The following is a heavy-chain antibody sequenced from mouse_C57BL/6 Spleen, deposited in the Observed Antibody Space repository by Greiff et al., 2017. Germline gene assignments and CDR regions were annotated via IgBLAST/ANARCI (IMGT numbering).Heavy chain of an antibody. J-gene: IGHJ3*01. Sequence: EVKLQESGPGLVKPSQSLSLTCSVTGYSITSGYYWNWIRQFPGNKLEWMGYISYDGSNNYNPSLKNRISITRDTSKNQFFLKLNSVTTEDTATYYCARGAYYSNYVWFAYWGQGTLVTVSA. CDR3: ARGAYYSNYVWFAY. D-gene: IGHD2-5*01. CDR1: GYSITSGYY. CDR2: ISYDGSN. V-gene: IGHV3-6*01.